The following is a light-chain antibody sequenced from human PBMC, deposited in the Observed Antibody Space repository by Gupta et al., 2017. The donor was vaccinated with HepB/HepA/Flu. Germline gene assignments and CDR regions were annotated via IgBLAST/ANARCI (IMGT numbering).Light chain of an antibody. CDR3: QVWDSSSEQGV. V-gene: IGLV3-21*03. Sequence: SYVVTQTPSVSVAPGKTARISCGGKNIENKSVHWYQQKPGQAPVRVVFDDSARPSGIPERFAGSNAVKTATLTISRVEAGDEADVDCQVWDSSSEQGVFGGGTKLTVL. CDR1: NIENKS. J-gene: IGLJ3*02. CDR2: DDS.